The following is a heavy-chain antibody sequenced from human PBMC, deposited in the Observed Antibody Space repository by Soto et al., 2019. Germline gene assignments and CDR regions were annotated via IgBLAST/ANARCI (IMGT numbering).Heavy chain of an antibody. Sequence: GGTLRLSCAASAFTFSSYSMNWVRQAPGKGLEWVSSISGSSDYIYCANSVNGRFSISRDNAKNSLYLQMNSLRAEDTAVYYCARVLPLPLTARPCCFFALRGRGTLVTVSS. J-gene: IGHJ2*01. V-gene: IGHV3-21*01. CDR2: ISGSSDYI. CDR1: AFTFSSYS. CDR3: ARVLPLPLTARPCCFFAL. D-gene: IGHD6-6*01.